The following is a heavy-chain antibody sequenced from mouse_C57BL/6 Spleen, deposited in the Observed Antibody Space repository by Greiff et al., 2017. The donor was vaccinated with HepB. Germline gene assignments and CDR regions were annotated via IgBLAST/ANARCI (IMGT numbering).Heavy chain of an antibody. CDR1: GFTFSDYG. CDR2: ISSGSSTI. D-gene: IGHD2-3*01. Sequence: EVQVVESGGGLVKPGGSLKLSCAASGFTFSDYGMHWVRQAPEKGLEWVAYISSGSSTIYYADTVKGRFTISRDNAKNTLFLQMTSLRSEDTAMYDCARLHDGYSAWFAYWGQGTLVTVSA. CDR3: ARLHDGYSAWFAY. J-gene: IGHJ3*01. V-gene: IGHV5-17*01.